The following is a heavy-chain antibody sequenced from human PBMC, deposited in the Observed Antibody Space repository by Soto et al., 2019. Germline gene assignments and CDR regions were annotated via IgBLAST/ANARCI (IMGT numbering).Heavy chain of an antibody. CDR2: INGDGSHT. V-gene: IGHV3-74*01. CDR3: VRDPFTAGNAFDI. CDR1: GFSFSTYW. D-gene: IGHD2-21*02. J-gene: IGHJ3*02. Sequence: EVQLVESGGGLVQPGGSLRLSCAASGFSFSTYWMHWVRQAPGEGPVWVSRINGDGSHTDYADAAKGRFTISRDNTKNTLFLQMSSLRDEDTAVYFCVRDPFTAGNAFDIWGQGTMLTVSS.